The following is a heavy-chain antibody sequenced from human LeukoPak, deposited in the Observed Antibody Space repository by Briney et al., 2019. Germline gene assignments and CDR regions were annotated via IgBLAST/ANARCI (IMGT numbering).Heavy chain of an antibody. CDR3: AKLLSQAYDYVWGSYRYTPFDY. V-gene: IGHV3-48*04. J-gene: IGHJ4*02. D-gene: IGHD3-16*02. Sequence: GGSLRLSCAASGFTFSSYSMNWVRQAPGKGLEWVSYISSSSSTIYYADSVKGRFTISRDNAKNTLYLQMNSLRAEDTAVYYCAKLLSQAYDYVWGSYRYTPFDYWGQGTLVTVSS. CDR1: GFTFSSYS. CDR2: ISSSSSTI.